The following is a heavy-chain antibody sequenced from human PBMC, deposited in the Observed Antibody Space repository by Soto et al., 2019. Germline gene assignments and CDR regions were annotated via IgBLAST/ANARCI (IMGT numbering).Heavy chain of an antibody. Sequence: GGSLRLSCAASGFTFSSYAMHWVRQAPGKGLEWVALISYDGSRKYYADSVKGRFTISRDNSKNTLSLQMSSVRAEDTAVYYCARDDGNSGYYYFGYYFDYWGQGTLVTVSS. D-gene: IGHD3-22*01. CDR3: ARDDGNSGYYYFGYYFDY. V-gene: IGHV3-30-3*01. CDR2: ISYDGSRK. J-gene: IGHJ4*02. CDR1: GFTFSSYA.